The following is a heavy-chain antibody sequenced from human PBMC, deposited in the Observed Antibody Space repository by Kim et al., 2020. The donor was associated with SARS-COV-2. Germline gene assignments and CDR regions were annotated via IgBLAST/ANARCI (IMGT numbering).Heavy chain of an antibody. Sequence: GGSLRLSCAASGFTFRDFAMHWVRQSPGKALEWVSLITGDGDRTFYVDSVKGRFTISRDNIKDSLYLQMNSVTIEDTAFYYCVKTSSSTSVWYTPYYFGMGGWGQGNALIVPS. J-gene: IGHJ6*02. CDR2: ITGDGDRT. CDR3: VKTSSSTSVWYTPYYFGMGG. CDR1: GFTFRDFA. V-gene: IGHV3-43*02. D-gene: IGHD6-19*01.